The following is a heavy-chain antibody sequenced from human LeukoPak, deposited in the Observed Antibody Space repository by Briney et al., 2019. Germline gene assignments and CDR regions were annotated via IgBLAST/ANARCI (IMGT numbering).Heavy chain of an antibody. D-gene: IGHD1-26*01. Sequence: ASVKVSCKASGGTFSSYAISWVRQAPGQGLEWMGWINPNSGGTNYAQKFQGRVTMTRDTSISTAYMELSRLRSDDTAVYYCARGAPRRNDAFDIWGQGTMVTVSS. J-gene: IGHJ3*02. CDR2: INPNSGGT. V-gene: IGHV1-2*02. CDR3: ARGAPRRNDAFDI. CDR1: GGTFSSYA.